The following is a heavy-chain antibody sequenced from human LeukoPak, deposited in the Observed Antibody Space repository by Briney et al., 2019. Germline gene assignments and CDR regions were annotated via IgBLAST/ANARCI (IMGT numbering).Heavy chain of an antibody. CDR2: IRSSGSSV. CDR3: ARVRRGYSYGLFDY. Sequence: GGSLRLSCAASGFTFNDYDMNWIRQAPGKGLEWVSYIRSSGSSVSYIDSVKGRFTISRDNAKNSLYLQMNSLRVEDTAVYYCARVRRGYSYGLFDYWGQGTLVTVSS. V-gene: IGHV3-11*01. CDR1: GFTFNDYD. J-gene: IGHJ4*02. D-gene: IGHD5-18*01.